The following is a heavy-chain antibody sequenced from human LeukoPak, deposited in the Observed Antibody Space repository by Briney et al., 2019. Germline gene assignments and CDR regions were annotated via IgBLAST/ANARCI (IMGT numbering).Heavy chain of an antibody. CDR3: ARARGLAILERGRFDP. V-gene: IGHV4-59*13. Sequence: SETLSLTCTVSGGSINSFYWTWIRQPPGKGLEWIGYIYYSDTTHYNPSLKGRVSMPADTSKNQFSLKLSSVTAADTAVYYCARARGLAILERGRFDPWAREPWSPSPQ. CDR1: GGSINSFY. CDR2: IYYSDTT. J-gene: IGHJ5*02. D-gene: IGHD2/OR15-2a*01.